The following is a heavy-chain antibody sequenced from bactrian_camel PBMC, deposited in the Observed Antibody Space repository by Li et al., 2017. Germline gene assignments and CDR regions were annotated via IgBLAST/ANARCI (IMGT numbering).Heavy chain of an antibody. V-gene: IGHV3S1*01. CDR1: RYTYSTNC. Sequence: QVQLVESGGGSVQAGGSLRLSCAASRYTYSTNCMAWFRQAPGKEREGVAAISTGGGSTYYADSVKGRFTYSQDNDKNTLYLQMNSLKPEDTAMYYCAAGDTWYCLSDFRARNFAYWGQGTQVTVS. J-gene: IGHJ6*01. CDR2: ISTGGGST. CDR3: AAGDTWYCLSDFRARNFAY. D-gene: IGHD2*01.